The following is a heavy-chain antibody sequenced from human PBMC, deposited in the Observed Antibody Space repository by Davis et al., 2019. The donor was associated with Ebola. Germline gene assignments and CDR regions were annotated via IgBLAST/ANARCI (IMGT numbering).Heavy chain of an antibody. CDR3: ARNLMRIVGPGPFEY. J-gene: IGHJ4*02. Sequence: ASVKVSCTASGHAFTTYALNWVRQAPGQGLEWMGWISTNTGNPTYAQGFTGRFVFSLDTSVSTAYVQISDLKAEDTAVYYCARNLMRIVGPGPFEYWGQGSLVTVSS. CDR2: ISTNTGNP. V-gene: IGHV7-4-1*02. CDR1: GHAFTTYA. D-gene: IGHD2-8*01.